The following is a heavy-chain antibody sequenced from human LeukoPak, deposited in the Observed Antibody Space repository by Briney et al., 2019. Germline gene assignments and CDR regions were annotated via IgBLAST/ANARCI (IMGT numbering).Heavy chain of an antibody. Sequence: ASVKVSCKASGYTFTSYGISWVRQAPGQGLEWMGWISAYNGNTNYAQKLQGRVTMTTDTSTSTAYVELRSLRSDDTAVYYCARDRAGIGYCSGGSCYYWFDPWGQGTLVTVSS. J-gene: IGHJ5*02. CDR2: ISAYNGNT. D-gene: IGHD2-15*01. V-gene: IGHV1-18*01. CDR1: GYTFTSYG. CDR3: ARDRAGIGYCSGGSCYYWFDP.